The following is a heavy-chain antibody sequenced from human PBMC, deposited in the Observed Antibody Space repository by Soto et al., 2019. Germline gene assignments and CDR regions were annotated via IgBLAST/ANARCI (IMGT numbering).Heavy chain of an antibody. J-gene: IGHJ4*02. CDR3: ATHDGPAAAGLVLDF. Sequence: EVHQEESGGGLVQPGGSLRLSCETSGFTFSSRWMTWVRQVPGKGLEWVANIKQDENGKDYVDSVKGGFTISRDNAKNSLYLQMNSLRAEDTAVYYCATHDGPAAAGLVLDFWGQGTLVTVSS. D-gene: IGHD6-13*01. CDR1: GFTFSSRW. CDR2: IKQDENGK. V-gene: IGHV3-7*02.